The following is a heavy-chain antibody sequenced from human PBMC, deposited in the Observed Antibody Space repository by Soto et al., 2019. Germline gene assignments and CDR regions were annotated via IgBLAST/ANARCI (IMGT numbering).Heavy chain of an antibody. CDR2: IYYSGST. Sequence: SETLSLTCTVSGGAISSYYWSWIRQHPGKGLEWIGYIYYSGSTNYNPSLKRRVTISVDTSKNQFSLKLSSVTAADTAVYYCASVRNWAATEYGMDVWGQGTTVTVSS. V-gene: IGHV4-59*01. J-gene: IGHJ6*02. CDR3: ASVRNWAATEYGMDV. D-gene: IGHD2-15*01. CDR1: GGAISSYY.